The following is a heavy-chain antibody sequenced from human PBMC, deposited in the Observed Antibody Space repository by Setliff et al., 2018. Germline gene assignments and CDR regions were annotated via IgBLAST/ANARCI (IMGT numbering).Heavy chain of an antibody. CDR1: GYTFTSYD. J-gene: IGHJ3*02. V-gene: IGHV1-8*02. CDR2: MNPNSGNT. Sequence: ASVKVSCKASGYTFTSYDINWVRQATGQGLEWMGWMNPNSGNTGYAQKFQGRVTMTRNTSISTAYMELSSLRSEDTAVYCCARPLSQFWSGYHTAAFDIWGQGTMVTVSS. CDR3: ARPLSQFWSGYHTAAFDI. D-gene: IGHD3-3*01.